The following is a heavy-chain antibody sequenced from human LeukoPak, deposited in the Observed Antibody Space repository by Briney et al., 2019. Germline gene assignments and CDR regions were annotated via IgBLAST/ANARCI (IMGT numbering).Heavy chain of an antibody. CDR2: MNPNSGNT. CDR3: ARGLGYYDSSGYYSDAFDI. J-gene: IGHJ3*02. CDR1: GYTFTSYD. V-gene: IGHV1-8*01. D-gene: IGHD3-22*01. Sequence: ASVKVSCKASGYTFTSYDINWVRQATGQGLEWMGWMNPNSGNTGYAQKFQGRVTMTRNTSISTAYMELSSLRSEDTAVYYCARGLGYYDSSGYYSDAFDIWGQGTMVTVSS.